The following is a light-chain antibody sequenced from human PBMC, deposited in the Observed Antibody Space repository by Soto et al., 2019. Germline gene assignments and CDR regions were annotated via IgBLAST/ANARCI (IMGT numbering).Light chain of an antibody. CDR3: QQSYSTPRT. CDR2: DTS. V-gene: IGKV3-15*01. CDR1: QSVSSK. Sequence: EIVLTQSPGTLSLSPGERAALSCRASQSVSSKLAWYRQRPGQAPRLVIYDTSTRATGVPARFSGSGSGTEFTLTISSLQPEDFASYYCQQSYSTPRTFGQGTKVDIK. J-gene: IGKJ1*01.